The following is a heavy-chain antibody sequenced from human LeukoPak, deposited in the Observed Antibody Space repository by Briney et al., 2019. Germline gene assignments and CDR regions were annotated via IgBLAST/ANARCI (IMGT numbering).Heavy chain of an antibody. Sequence: ASVKVSCKASGGTFSSYAISWVRQAPGQGLEWMGGIIPIFGTANYAQKFQGRVTITTDESTSTAYMELSSLRSEDTAVYYCERGMAVAGGYFDYSGQGTLVTVSS. D-gene: IGHD6-19*01. V-gene: IGHV1-69*05. J-gene: IGHJ4*02. CDR1: GGTFSSYA. CDR2: IIPIFGTA. CDR3: ERGMAVAGGYFDY.